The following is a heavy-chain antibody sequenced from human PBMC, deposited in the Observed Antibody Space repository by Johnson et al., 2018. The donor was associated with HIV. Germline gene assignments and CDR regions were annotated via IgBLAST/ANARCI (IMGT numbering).Heavy chain of an antibody. CDR2: MSYDGSKE. D-gene: IGHD1-7*01. V-gene: IGHV3-30*03. J-gene: IGHJ3*02. Sequence: QMLLVESGGGLVQPGGSLRLSCAASGFTVSSNYMSWVRQAPGKGLEWVGVMSYDGSKENYADSVKGRFTISRDNSKNTVYLQMNSLRAEDTAVYYCARVRLELGDAFDIWGQGTMVTVSS. CDR1: GFTVSSNY. CDR3: ARVRLELGDAFDI.